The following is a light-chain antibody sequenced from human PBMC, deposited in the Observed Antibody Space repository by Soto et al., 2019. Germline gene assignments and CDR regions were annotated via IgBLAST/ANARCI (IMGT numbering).Light chain of an antibody. V-gene: IGKV3-11*01. CDR3: QQRSTWPIT. J-gene: IGKJ5*01. CDR1: QSVSSY. CDR2: DAS. Sequence: ENVLTQSPATLSLSPGERATLSSRASQSVSSYLAWYQQKPGQAPRLLIHDASDRATGIPARFSGSGSGTDFTLTISSLEPEDFAVYYCQQRSTWPITFGQGTRLEIK.